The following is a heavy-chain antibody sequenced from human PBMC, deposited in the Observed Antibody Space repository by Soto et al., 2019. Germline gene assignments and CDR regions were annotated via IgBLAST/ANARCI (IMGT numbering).Heavy chain of an antibody. CDR2: VYHSGST. CDR3: AVPGAGNFDS. CDR1: GASISTNNW. V-gene: IGHV4-4*02. D-gene: IGHD6-13*01. Sequence: PSETLSLTCAVSGASISTNNWWSWVRQPPGKGLEWIGEVYHSGSTNCNPSLKSRVTISIDKSKNQFSLRLTSMTAADTAVYYCAVPGAGNFDSWGQGTLVTVSS. J-gene: IGHJ4*02.